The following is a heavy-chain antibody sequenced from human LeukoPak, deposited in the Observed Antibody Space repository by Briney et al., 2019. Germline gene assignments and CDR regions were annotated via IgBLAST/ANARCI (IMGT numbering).Heavy chain of an antibody. Sequence: SETLSLTYTVSCVSISSGSYHWRWIPQPAGKGLEGFVRIYTSGSTNYNPSLKSRVTISVDTSKNQFSLKLSSVTAADTAVYYCARGDVEMATIGFDYWGQGTLVTVSS. CDR2: IYTSGST. CDR1: CVSISSGSYH. CDR3: ARGDVEMATIGFDY. J-gene: IGHJ4*02. D-gene: IGHD5-24*01. V-gene: IGHV4-61*02.